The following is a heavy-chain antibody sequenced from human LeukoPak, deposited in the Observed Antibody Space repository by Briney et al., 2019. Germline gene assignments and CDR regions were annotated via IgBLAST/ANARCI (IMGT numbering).Heavy chain of an antibody. V-gene: IGHV3-11*01. D-gene: IGHD6-25*01. CDR1: GFTFSDSY. Sequence: GGSLRLSCAASGFTFSDSYMSWIRQAPGKGLEYLSYISGSGHDIMYADSVRGRFTISRDNARNSLYLQMNSLRAEDTAVYYCTRSARPLDSWSQGTLVTVSS. CDR2: ISGSGHDI. CDR3: TRSARPLDS. J-gene: IGHJ4*02.